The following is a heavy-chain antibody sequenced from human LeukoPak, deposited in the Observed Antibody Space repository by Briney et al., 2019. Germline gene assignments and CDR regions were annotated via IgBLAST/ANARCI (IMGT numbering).Heavy chain of an antibody. CDR3: ARGESIAADKDYFDY. V-gene: IGHV1-2*02. Sequence: ASVKVSCKASGYTFTGYYMRWVRQAPGQGLEWMGWINPNSGGTNYAQKFQGRVTMTRDTSISTAYMELSRLRSDDTAVYYCARGESIAADKDYFDYWGQGTLVTVSS. CDR2: INPNSGGT. J-gene: IGHJ4*02. CDR1: GYTFTGYY. D-gene: IGHD6-13*01.